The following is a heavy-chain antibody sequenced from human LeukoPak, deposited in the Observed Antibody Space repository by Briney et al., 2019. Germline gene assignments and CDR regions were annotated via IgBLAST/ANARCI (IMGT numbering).Heavy chain of an antibody. CDR3: ARVRRYSGYNYFDAFDN. Sequence: ASVKVSCKASGGTFSSYAISWVRQAPGQGLEWMGWISTYNGDTKYVQNFQDRLTTTTDTSASTAYIELRNLRSDDTAVYYCARVRRYSGYNYFDAFDNWGQGTMVTVSS. CDR2: ISTYNGDT. V-gene: IGHV1-18*01. CDR1: GGTFSSYA. J-gene: IGHJ3*02. D-gene: IGHD5-12*01.